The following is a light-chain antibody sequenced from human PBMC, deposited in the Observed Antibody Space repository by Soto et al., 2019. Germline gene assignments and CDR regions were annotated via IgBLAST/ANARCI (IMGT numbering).Light chain of an antibody. V-gene: IGKV3-20*01. CDR3: QQYGSSLRYT. CDR1: QSVSSSY. CDR2: GAS. J-gene: IGKJ2*01. Sequence: EIVLTQSPGTLSLSPGERATLSCRASQSVSSSYLAWYQQKPGQAPRLLIYGASSRATGITDRFSGSGSGTDFTLTISRLEPEDFAVYYCQQYGSSLRYTFGQGTKLEIK.